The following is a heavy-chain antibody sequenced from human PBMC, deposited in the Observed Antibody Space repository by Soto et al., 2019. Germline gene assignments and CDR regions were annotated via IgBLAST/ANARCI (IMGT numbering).Heavy chain of an antibody. Sequence: SETLSLTCTVSGISVSTSDYYWGWVRQPPGKGLDWIGNIYYSGSTFYNPSLRSRVTLSVDTSKSQFSLRLNSVTAADTAVYFCAGFVVPASRNSDFDYWGQGTLVTVSS. J-gene: IGHJ4*02. CDR1: GISVSTSDYY. V-gene: IGHV4-39*01. CDR2: IYYSGST. D-gene: IGHD2-15*01. CDR3: AGFVVPASRNSDFDY.